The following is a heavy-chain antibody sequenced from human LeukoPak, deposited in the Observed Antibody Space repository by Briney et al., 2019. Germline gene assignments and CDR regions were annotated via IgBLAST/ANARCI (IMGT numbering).Heavy chain of an antibody. CDR1: GGSISGYY. J-gene: IGHJ4*02. V-gene: IGHV4-59*01. D-gene: IGHD3-22*01. CDR2: IYHSGTI. CDR3: ARVWGSYYDSSGPDTY. Sequence: SETLSLTCTVSGGSISGYYWNWIRQSPEKGLEWIGYIYHSGTINFNPSLKARVTMSIDTSKNQFSLKLSSVTAADTAVYYCARVWGSYYDSSGPDTYWGQGTLVTVSS.